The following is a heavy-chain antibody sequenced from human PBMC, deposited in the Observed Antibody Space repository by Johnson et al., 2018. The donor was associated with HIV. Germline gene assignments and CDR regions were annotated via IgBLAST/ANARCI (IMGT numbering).Heavy chain of an antibody. J-gene: IGHJ3*02. Sequence: QVQLVESGGGLVKPGGSLRLSCAASGFTFSYYYMSWIRQAPGKGLEWVSYISRGGASTYYPDSVKGGSPFSRDNSKNTLNLQMNSLRAEDTAVYYCAGYDSSAYYDVGFFDIWGQGTMVTVSS. V-gene: IGHV3-11*01. D-gene: IGHD3-22*01. CDR2: ISRGGAST. CDR3: AGYDSSAYYDVGFFDI. CDR1: GFTFSYYY.